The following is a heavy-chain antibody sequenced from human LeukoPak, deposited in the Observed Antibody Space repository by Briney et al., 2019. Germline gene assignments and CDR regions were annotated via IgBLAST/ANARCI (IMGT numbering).Heavy chain of an antibody. Sequence: GGSLRLSCAASGFTFDDYAMHWVRQAPGKGLEWVSGISWNSGSIGYADSVKGRFTVSRDNAKNSVDLAMDSLRAEDTGVYYCARGRFFDLWGRGTLVIVSS. CDR1: GFTFDDYA. J-gene: IGHJ2*01. CDR2: ISWNSGSI. V-gene: IGHV3-9*01. D-gene: IGHD3-3*01. CDR3: ARGRFFDL.